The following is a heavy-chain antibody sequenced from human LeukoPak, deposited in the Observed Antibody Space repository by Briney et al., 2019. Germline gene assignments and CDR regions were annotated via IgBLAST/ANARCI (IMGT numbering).Heavy chain of an antibody. D-gene: IGHD4-17*01. CDR2: IRSKAYGGTT. CDR3: TRQTTVNAFDI. CDR1: GFTFGEYA. V-gene: IGHV3-49*04. J-gene: IGHJ3*02. Sequence: GGSLRLSCTASGFTFGEYAMSWVRQAPGKGLEWVGFIRSKAYGGTTEYAASVKGRFTISRDDSKSIAYLQMNSLKTEDTAVYYCTRQTTVNAFDIWGQGTMVTVSS.